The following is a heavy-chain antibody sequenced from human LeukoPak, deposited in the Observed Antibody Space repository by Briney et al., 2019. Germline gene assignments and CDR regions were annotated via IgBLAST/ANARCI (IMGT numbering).Heavy chain of an antibody. V-gene: IGHV4-30-2*01. CDR2: IYHSGST. CDR1: GGSISSGGYS. CDR3: ATGYYDSSGYPY. D-gene: IGHD3-22*01. Sequence: SETLSLTCAVSGGSISSGGYSWSWIRQPPGKGLEWIGYIYHSGSTYYNPSLKSRVTISVDRSKNQFSLKLSSVTAADTAVYYCATGYYDSSGYPYWGQGTLVTVSS. J-gene: IGHJ4*02.